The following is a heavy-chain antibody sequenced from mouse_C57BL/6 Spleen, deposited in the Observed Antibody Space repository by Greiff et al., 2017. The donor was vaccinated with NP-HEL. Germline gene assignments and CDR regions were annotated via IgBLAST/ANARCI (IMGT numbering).Heavy chain of an antibody. Sequence: VQLQQSGPELVKPGASVKISCKASGYTFTDYYMNWVKQSHGKSLEWIGDINPNNGGTSYNQKFKGKATLTVDKSSSTAYMELRSLTSEDSAVYYCARSPPFAYWGQGTLVTVSA. CDR3: ARSPPFAY. CDR1: GYTFTDYY. CDR2: INPNNGGT. V-gene: IGHV1-26*01. J-gene: IGHJ3*01.